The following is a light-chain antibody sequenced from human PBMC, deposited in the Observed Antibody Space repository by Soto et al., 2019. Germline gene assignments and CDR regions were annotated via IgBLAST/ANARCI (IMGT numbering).Light chain of an antibody. CDR1: RSGCEGY. V-gene: IGKV3-20*01. J-gene: IGKJ3*01. CDR3: QQYSNAPCT. Sequence: KPSPPPLSSSVGEAAPISWGARSGCEGYLAWYQQKPGQAPKLLIYGTSNWDTGVPARFSGSGSGTDFTXTISRLEPEDVALYYCQQYSNAPCTFGPGXKXXI. CDR2: GTS.